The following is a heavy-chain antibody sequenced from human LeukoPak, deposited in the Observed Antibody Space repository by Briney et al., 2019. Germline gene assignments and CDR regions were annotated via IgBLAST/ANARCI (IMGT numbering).Heavy chain of an antibody. CDR3: ARFGVDYDMDV. Sequence: SETLSLTCTVSGGSISGHYWTWVRQLPGEGLEWIGQIHYSGKADYNPSLRSRITISVDTSKNQMSLKVTSVTAADTAVYYCARFGVDYDMDVWGQGTTVTVS. V-gene: IGHV4-59*11. CDR1: GGSISGHY. CDR2: IHYSGKA. J-gene: IGHJ6*02. D-gene: IGHD3-16*01.